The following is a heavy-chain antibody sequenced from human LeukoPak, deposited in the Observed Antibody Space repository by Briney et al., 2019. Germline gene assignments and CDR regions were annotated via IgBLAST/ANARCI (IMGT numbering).Heavy chain of an antibody. CDR3: ANSRWRPLHYGSGSYTDY. D-gene: IGHD3-10*01. CDR2: ISGSGGST. J-gene: IGHJ4*02. CDR1: GFTFSSYA. Sequence: GGSLRLSCAASGFTFSSYAMSWVRQAPGKGLEWVSAISGSGGSTYYADSVKGRFTISRDNSKNTLYLQMNSLRAEDTAVYYCANSRWRPLHYGSGSYTDYWGQGTLVTVSS. V-gene: IGHV3-23*01.